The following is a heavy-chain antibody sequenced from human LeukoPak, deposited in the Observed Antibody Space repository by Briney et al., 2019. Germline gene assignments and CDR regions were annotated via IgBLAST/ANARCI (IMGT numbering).Heavy chain of an antibody. CDR2: IYYSGST. CDR3: ATSPGYSSSWYGNFQH. Sequence: SGTLSLTCTVSGGSISSYYWSWIRQPPGKGLEWIGYIYYSGSTNYNPSLKSRVTISVDTSKNQFSLKLSSVTAADTAVYYCATSPGYSSSWYGNFQHWGQGTLVTVSS. CDR1: GGSISSYY. V-gene: IGHV4-59*08. D-gene: IGHD6-13*01. J-gene: IGHJ1*01.